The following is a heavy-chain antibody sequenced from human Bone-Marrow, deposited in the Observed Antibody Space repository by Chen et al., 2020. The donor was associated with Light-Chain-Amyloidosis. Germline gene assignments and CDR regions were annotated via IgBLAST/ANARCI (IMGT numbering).Heavy chain of an antibody. J-gene: IGHJ3*02. D-gene: IGHD3-22*01. CDR2: INTDGSTT. Sequence: EVQLVESGGGLVQPWGCLRLSCAASGFSFSSYWMHWVRQAPGKGLVWVSRINTDGSTTTYADSVRGRFTISRDNAKNTLFLQMSSLRAEDTAIYYCVYDSHREAAFDIWGQGTMVTVSS. CDR1: GFSFSSYW. V-gene: IGHV3-74*02. CDR3: VYDSHREAAFDI.